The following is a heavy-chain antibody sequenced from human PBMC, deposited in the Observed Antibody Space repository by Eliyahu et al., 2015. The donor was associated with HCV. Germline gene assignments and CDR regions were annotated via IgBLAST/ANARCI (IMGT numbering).Heavy chain of an antibody. Sequence: QLQLQESGPGLVKSSETLSLTCTVSGGSISSSSYYWDWIRQPPGKGLEWIGSIYYSGSTLYNSSLNTRLTISLDKSKNQFFLKLRSVTAADTAFYYCAKRWSGYSGFDYWGQGVLVTVSS. CDR1: GGSISSSSYY. D-gene: IGHD3-3*01. CDR3: AKRWSGYSGFDY. J-gene: IGHJ4*02. CDR2: IYYSGST. V-gene: IGHV4-39*07.